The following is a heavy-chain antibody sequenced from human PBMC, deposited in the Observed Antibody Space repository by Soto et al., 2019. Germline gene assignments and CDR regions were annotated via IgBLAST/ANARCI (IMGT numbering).Heavy chain of an antibody. CDR3: ARWATMVRGVIMRAHDY. J-gene: IGHJ4*02. CDR1: GGSFSGYY. Sequence: PSETLSLTCAVYGGSFSGYYWCWIRQPPGKGLEWIGEINHSGSTNYNPSLKSRVTISVDTSKNQFSLKLSSVTAADTAVYYCARWATMVRGVIMRAHDYSGQGTLVTVSS. CDR2: INHSGST. D-gene: IGHD3-10*01. V-gene: IGHV4-34*01.